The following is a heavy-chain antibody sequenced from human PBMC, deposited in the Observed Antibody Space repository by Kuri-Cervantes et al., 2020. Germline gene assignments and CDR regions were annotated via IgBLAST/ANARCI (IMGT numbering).Heavy chain of an antibody. CDR3: AWVSAGARGSDY. V-gene: IGHV3-30*02. CDR2: LRFDESNK. D-gene: IGHD1-26*01. Sequence: EWVSSLRFDESNKYYADSVKGRFTISRDNSKNTLYLQMNSLRAEDTAVYYCAWVSAGARGSDYWGQGTLVTVSS. J-gene: IGHJ4*02.